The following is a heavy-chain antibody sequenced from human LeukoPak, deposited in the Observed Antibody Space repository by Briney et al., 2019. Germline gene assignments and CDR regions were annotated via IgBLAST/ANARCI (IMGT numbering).Heavy chain of an antibody. CDR3: ARDRSYCSGGSCSYYFDY. Sequence: SETLSLTCTVSGYSISSGYYWGWIRQPPGKGLEWIGSIYHSGSTNYNPSLKSRVTISVDTSKNQFSLKLSSVTAADTAVYYCARDRSYCSGGSCSYYFDYWGQGTLVTVSS. D-gene: IGHD2-15*01. V-gene: IGHV4-38-2*02. CDR2: IYHSGST. J-gene: IGHJ4*02. CDR1: GYSISSGYY.